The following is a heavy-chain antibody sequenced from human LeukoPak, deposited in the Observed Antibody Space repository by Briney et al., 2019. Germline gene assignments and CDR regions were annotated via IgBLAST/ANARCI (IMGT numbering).Heavy chain of an antibody. V-gene: IGHV3-74*01. CDR3: ARVGGYGDYFDY. CDR1: GFTFSSYW. D-gene: IGHD4-17*01. J-gene: IGHJ4*02. Sequence: GGSLRLSCAASGFTFSSYWMHWVRQAPGKGLVWDSRINSDGSSTSYADSVKGRFTISRDNAKNTLYLQMNSLRAEDTAVYYCARVGGYGDYFDYWGQGTLVTVSS. CDR2: INSDGSST.